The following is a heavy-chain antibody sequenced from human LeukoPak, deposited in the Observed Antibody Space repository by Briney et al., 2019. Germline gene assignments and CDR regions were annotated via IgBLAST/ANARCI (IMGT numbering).Heavy chain of an antibody. CDR3: ARDPIAAAASGGDY. Sequence: PGGSLRLSCSASGFTFSSYSMNWVRQAPGKGLEWVSSITSKSSYKYYADSVKGRFTISRDNAKNSLYLQMNSLRVEDTAVYYCARDPIAAAASGGDYWGQGALVTVSS. J-gene: IGHJ4*02. V-gene: IGHV3-21*01. D-gene: IGHD6-13*01. CDR1: GFTFSSYS. CDR2: ITSKSSYK.